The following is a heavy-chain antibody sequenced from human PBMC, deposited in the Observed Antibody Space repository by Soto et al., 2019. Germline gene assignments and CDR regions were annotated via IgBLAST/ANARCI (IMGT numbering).Heavy chain of an antibody. D-gene: IGHD3-22*01. Sequence: SVKVSCKASGGTFSSYAISWVRQAPGQGLEWMGGIIPIFGTANYAQKFQGRVTITADESTSTAYIELSSLRSEDTAVYYCARSDYYDSSGSGYAFDIWGQGTMVTVSS. CDR1: GGTFSSYA. V-gene: IGHV1-69*13. CDR2: IIPIFGTA. CDR3: ARSDYYDSSGSGYAFDI. J-gene: IGHJ3*02.